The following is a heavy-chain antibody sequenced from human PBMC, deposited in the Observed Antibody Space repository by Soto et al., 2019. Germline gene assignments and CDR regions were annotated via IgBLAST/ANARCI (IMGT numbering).Heavy chain of an antibody. CDR1: GGSISSGGYS. CDR3: AGLQAGEGNWFDP. CDR2: IYHSGST. D-gene: IGHD1-1*01. J-gene: IGHJ5*02. V-gene: IGHV4-30-2*02. Sequence: PSETLSLTCAVSGGSISSGGYSRNSTRQPPGKGLEWIGYIYHSGSTLYNPSLKSRVTISVHQSKNQFSLKLRSLTAADTAVYYCAGLQAGEGNWFDPWGQGTLVTVSS.